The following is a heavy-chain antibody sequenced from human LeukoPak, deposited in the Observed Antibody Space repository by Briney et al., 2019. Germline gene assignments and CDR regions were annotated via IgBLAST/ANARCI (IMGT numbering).Heavy chain of an antibody. V-gene: IGHV4-59*12. Sequence: SETLSLTCNVSGGSISGYHWSWIRQPPGKGLEWIGYIYYSGSTYYNPSLKSRVTISVDTSKNQFSLKLSSVTAADTAVYYCAREGGIAAAGPPYYFDYWGQGTLVTVSS. J-gene: IGHJ4*02. CDR1: GGSISGYH. CDR3: AREGGIAAAGPPYYFDY. CDR2: IYYSGST. D-gene: IGHD6-13*01.